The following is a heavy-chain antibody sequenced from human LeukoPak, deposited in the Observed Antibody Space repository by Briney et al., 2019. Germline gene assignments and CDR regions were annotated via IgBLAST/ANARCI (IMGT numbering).Heavy chain of an antibody. J-gene: IGHJ3*02. CDR1: GDSITSGSYY. CDR3: AAVAVGAITRAFDI. CDR2: IYSSGGA. V-gene: IGHV4-61*02. D-gene: IGHD1-26*01. Sequence: KSSETLSLTCTVSGDSITSGSYYRSWIRQPAGKGLEWIGRIYSSGGASHNPSLKSRVTMSVDTSESQISLKLSSVTAADTAVYFCAAVAVGAITRAFDIWGQGTVVAVSS.